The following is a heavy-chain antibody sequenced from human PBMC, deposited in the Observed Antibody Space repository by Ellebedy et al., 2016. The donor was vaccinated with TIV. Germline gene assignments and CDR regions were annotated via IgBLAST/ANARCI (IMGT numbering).Heavy chain of an antibody. CDR2: INPSGGST. Sequence: ASVKVSCKASGYTFTSYYMHWVRQAPGQGLEWMGGINPSGGSTSYAQKLQGRVTMTRDTSTSTMYMEVSSLRSEDTAVYYCAREYEEYYFDYWGQGTLVTVSS. CDR3: AREYEEYYFDY. D-gene: IGHD3-10*01. CDR1: GYTFTSYY. J-gene: IGHJ4*02. V-gene: IGHV1-46*04.